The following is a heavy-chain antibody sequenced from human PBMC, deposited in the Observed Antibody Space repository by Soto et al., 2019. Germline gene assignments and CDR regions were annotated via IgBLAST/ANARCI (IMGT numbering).Heavy chain of an antibody. V-gene: IGHV3-23*01. CDR3: AESAVVRGGGWFDP. J-gene: IGHJ5*02. CDR1: GFTFSSYA. Sequence: EVQLLESGGGLVQPGGSLRLSCAASGFTFSSYAMSWVRQAPGKGLEWVSDISGSGGNTYYADSVKGRFTISRDNSKNTLYLQMDSLRAEDTAVYYCAESAVVRGGGWFDPGGQGTLVTGSS. CDR2: ISGSGGNT. D-gene: IGHD3-10*01.